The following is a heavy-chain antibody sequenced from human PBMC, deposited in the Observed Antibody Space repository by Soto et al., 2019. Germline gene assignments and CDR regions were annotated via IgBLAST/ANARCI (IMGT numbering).Heavy chain of an antibody. J-gene: IGHJ3*02. V-gene: IGHV4-4*07. D-gene: IGHD3-10*01. CDR2: IYTSGST. CDR1: GGSISSYY. Sequence: QVQLQESCPGLVKPSETLSLTCTVSGGSISSYYWRWVRQPAGKGLEWIGRIYTSGSTNYNPSLKSRVAMSEDTSKNQFSGKLSSVTAADTAVYYCARGLGIWFGESHDAFDIWGQGTMVTVSS. CDR3: ARGLGIWFGESHDAFDI.